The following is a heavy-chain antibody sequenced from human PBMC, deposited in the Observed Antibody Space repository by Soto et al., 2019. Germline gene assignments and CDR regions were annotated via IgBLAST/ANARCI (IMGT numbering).Heavy chain of an antibody. CDR3: VRVGVSGWTLDF. D-gene: IGHD6-25*01. CDR1: GYTFTAFA. Sequence: QVHLVQSGAEVKKPGASVKVSCKTSGYTFTAFAVHWVRQASGQRLEWMGWINMGNGDTKSSQNLQGRVTITRDTSASTVYMELISLRSEDTAVYYWVRVGVSGWTLDFWGQGTLVTVSS. V-gene: IGHV1-3*04. J-gene: IGHJ4*02. CDR2: INMGNGDT.